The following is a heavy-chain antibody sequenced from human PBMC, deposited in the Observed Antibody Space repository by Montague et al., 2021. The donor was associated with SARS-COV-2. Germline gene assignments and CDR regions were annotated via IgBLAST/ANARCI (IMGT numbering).Heavy chain of an antibody. CDR3: ASHGCSSGRHRCGFDP. CDR1: GFPISSGNH. CDR2: IYHSGYT. D-gene: IGHD6-19*01. J-gene: IGHJ5*02. Sequence: SETLSLTCSVTGFPISSGNHWGWIRQSPGKGPEWIGSIYHSGYTSYNPSLKSRVTISVDTSKNQFSLKLSSVTAADTAAYYCASHGCSSGRHRCGFDPWGQGTLVTVSS. V-gene: IGHV4-38-2*02.